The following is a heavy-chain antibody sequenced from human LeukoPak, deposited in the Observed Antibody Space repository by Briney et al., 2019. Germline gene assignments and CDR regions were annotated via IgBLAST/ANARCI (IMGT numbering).Heavy chain of an antibody. Sequence: GGSLRLSCAASGFTFSSYAMSWVRQAPGKGLEWVSAISGSGGSTYYADSVKGRFTISRDNSKNTLYLQMNSLRAEDTAVYYCARDPYSSGWPSYYYYSMDVWGQGTTVTVSS. CDR3: ARDPYSSGWPSYYYYSMDV. CDR2: ISGSGGST. J-gene: IGHJ6*02. CDR1: GFTFSSYA. V-gene: IGHV3-23*01. D-gene: IGHD6-19*01.